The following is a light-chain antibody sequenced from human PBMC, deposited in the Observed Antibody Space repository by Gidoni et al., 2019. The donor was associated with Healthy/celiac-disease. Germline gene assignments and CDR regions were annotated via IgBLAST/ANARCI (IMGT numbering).Light chain of an antibody. CDR2: DAS. V-gene: IGKV1-5*01. CDR3: QQYNSYSGT. Sequence: DIQMTQSPSTLSASVGDRVTITCRASQSISSWFAWYQQKPGKAPKLLIYDASSLESGVPSRFSGSGSGTEFTLTISSLQPDDFATYYCQQYNSYSGTFXQXTKVEIK. CDR1: QSISSW. J-gene: IGKJ1*01.